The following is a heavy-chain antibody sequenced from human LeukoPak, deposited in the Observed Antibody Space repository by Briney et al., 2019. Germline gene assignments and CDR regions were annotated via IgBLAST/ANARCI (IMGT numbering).Heavy chain of an antibody. D-gene: IGHD6-19*01. CDR1: GFTFSSYW. CDR3: ARDSSGIAVAGSIPNYYYYMDV. Sequence: GGSLRLSCAASGFTFSSYWMHWVRQAPGKGLVWVSRINSDGSSTSYADSVKGRFTISRDNAKKTLYLQMNSLRAEDTAVYYCARDSSGIAVAGSIPNYYYYMDVWGKGTTVTVSS. V-gene: IGHV3-74*01. J-gene: IGHJ6*03. CDR2: INSDGSST.